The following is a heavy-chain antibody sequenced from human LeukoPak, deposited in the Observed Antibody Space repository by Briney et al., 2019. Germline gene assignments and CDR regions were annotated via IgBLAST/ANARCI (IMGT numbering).Heavy chain of an antibody. CDR1: GGSISSGSYY. V-gene: IGHV4-61*02. D-gene: IGHD3-10*01. CDR3: ARDMVRGDPFDY. CDR2: IYTSGST. Sequence: SQTLSLTCTVSGGSISSGSYYWSWIRQPAGKGLEWIGRIYTSGSTNYNPSLKSRVTISVDTSKNQFSLKLSSVTAADTAVYYCARDMVRGDPFDYWGQGTLVTVSS. J-gene: IGHJ4*02.